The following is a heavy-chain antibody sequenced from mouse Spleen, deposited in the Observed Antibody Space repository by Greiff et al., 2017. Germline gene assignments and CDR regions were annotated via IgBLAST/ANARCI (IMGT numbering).Heavy chain of an antibody. J-gene: IGHJ3*01. CDR1: GFSLTSYG. CDR3: ARGDWDRGAPWFAY. D-gene: IGHD4-1*01. V-gene: IGHV2-2*01. Sequence: QVQLQQSGPGLVQPSQSLSITCTVSGFSLTSYGVHWVRQSPGKGLEWLGVIWSGGSTDYNAAFISRLGISKDNSKSQVFFKMNSLQADDTAIYYCARGDWDRGAPWFAYWGQGTLVTVSA. CDR2: IWSGGST.